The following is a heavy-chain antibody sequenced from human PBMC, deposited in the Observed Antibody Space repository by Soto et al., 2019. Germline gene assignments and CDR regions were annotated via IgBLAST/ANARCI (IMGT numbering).Heavy chain of an antibody. CDR1: GFTFSSYG. Sequence: GGSLRLSCAASGFTFSSYGMHWVRQAPGKGLEWVAVIWYDGSNKYYADSVKGRFTISRDNSKNTLYLQMNSLRAEDTAVYYCARGMVAFYYPYYMDVWGKGTTVTVSS. V-gene: IGHV3-33*01. D-gene: IGHD5-12*01. J-gene: IGHJ6*03. CDR2: IWYDGSNK. CDR3: ARGMVAFYYPYYMDV.